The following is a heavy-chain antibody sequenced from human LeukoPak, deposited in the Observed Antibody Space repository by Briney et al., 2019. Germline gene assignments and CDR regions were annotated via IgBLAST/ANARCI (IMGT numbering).Heavy chain of an antibody. Sequence: SETLSHTCTVSGGSLSRSGYYWGWIRQPPGKGLEWIGNFYYGGSTYYNPSLKSRVTISVDTSKNQFSLNLNSVTATDTTVYFCARSVAYASGWYIDYWGQGTLVTVSS. CDR2: FYYGGST. J-gene: IGHJ4*02. CDR1: GGSLSRSGYY. CDR3: ARSVAYASGWYIDY. V-gene: IGHV4-39*01. D-gene: IGHD6-19*01.